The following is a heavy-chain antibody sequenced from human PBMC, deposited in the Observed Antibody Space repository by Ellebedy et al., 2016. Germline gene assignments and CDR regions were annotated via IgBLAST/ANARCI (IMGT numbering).Heavy chain of an antibody. J-gene: IGHJ5*02. CDR3: AREFGWTDGEIDP. D-gene: IGHD3-10*01. Sequence: GESLKISCAASGFTFSVFGMNWVRQAPGKGLEWVSFISCSSDYIYYGDSVKGRFTISRDNAKASLYLQMNSLRAEDTAMYYCAREFGWTDGEIDPWGQGTLVIVSS. V-gene: IGHV3-21*01. CDR2: ISCSSDYI. CDR1: GFTFSVFG.